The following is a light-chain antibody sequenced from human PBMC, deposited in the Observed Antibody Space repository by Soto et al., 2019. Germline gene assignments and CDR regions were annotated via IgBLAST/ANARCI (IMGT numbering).Light chain of an antibody. CDR2: GAS. V-gene: IGKV3-15*01. CDR1: QSVRSN. CDR3: QQYNNWPPLT. J-gene: IGKJ4*01. Sequence: EIVMTQSPATLSVSPGERATLSCRASQSVRSNLAWYQQKLGQAPRLLIYGASTRATGIPARFSGNGSGTEFTLTISSLQSEDFAVYYCQQYNNWPPLTFGGGTTVEIK.